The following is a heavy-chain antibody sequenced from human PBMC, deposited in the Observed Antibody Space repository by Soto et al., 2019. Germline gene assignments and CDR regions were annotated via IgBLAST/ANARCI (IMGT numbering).Heavy chain of an antibody. CDR2: TYYRSKWYN. CDR1: GDSVSSNSAA. CDR3: ARDLLRFLEWLPFDP. D-gene: IGHD3-3*01. J-gene: IGHJ5*02. V-gene: IGHV6-1*01. Sequence: SQTLSLTCAISGDSVSSNSAAWNWIRQSPSRGLEWLGRTYYRSKWYNDYAVSVKSRITINPDTSKNQSSLQLNSVTPEDTAVYYCARDLLRFLEWLPFDPWGQGTLVTVST.